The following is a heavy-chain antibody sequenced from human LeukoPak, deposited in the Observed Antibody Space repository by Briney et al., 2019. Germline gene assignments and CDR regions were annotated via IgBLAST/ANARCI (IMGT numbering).Heavy chain of an antibody. Sequence: GGSLRLSCAASGFTFSSYSMNWVRQAPGKGLEWVSSISSSSSYIYYADSVKGRFTISRDNSENTLNLQMNSLRAEDTAVYYCAAKGNGNSGSYVFAHWGQGTLVTVSS. V-gene: IGHV3-21*06. CDR1: GFTFSSYS. J-gene: IGHJ4*02. D-gene: IGHD1-26*01. CDR2: ISSSSSYI. CDR3: AAKGNGNSGSYVFAH.